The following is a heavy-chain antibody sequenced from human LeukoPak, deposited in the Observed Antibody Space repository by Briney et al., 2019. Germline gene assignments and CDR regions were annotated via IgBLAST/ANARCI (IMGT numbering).Heavy chain of an antibody. Sequence: PGRSLRLSCAASGFTFDDYAMHWVRQAPGKGLEWVSGISWNSGSIGYADSVKGRFTTSRDNAKNSLYLQMNSLRAEDTALYYCAKDSGLGYCSGGSCYQPWSFDYWGQGTLVTVSS. CDR2: ISWNSGSI. CDR3: AKDSGLGYCSGGSCYQPWSFDY. J-gene: IGHJ4*02. V-gene: IGHV3-9*01. CDR1: GFTFDDYA. D-gene: IGHD2-15*01.